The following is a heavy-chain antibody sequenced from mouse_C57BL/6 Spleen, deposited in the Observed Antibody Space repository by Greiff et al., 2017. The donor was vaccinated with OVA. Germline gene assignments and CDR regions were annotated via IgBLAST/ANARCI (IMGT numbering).Heavy chain of an antibody. Sequence: QVHVKQPGAELVKPGASVKLSCKASGYTFTSYWMHWVKQRPGRGLEWIGRIDPNSGGTKYNEKFKSKATLTVDKPSSTAYMQLSSLTSEDSAVYYCARPYGSSLHYFDYWGQGTTLTVSS. J-gene: IGHJ2*01. CDR3: ARPYGSSLHYFDY. V-gene: IGHV1-72*01. CDR1: GYTFTSYW. D-gene: IGHD1-1*01. CDR2: IDPNSGGT.